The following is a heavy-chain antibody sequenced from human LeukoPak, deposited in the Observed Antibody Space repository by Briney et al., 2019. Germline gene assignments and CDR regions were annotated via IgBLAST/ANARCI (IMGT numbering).Heavy chain of an antibody. CDR2: INYSGST. J-gene: IGHJ6*04. CDR3: ARDTILDV. CDR1: GNSISSGYNY. Sequence: PSQTLSLTCTVSGNSISSGYNYWSWMRQPPGQGLECIMNINYSGSTNDNPSLERRVTISVDTSKNQFSLKLSSVTAADTAVYYCARDTILDVWGKGTTVTVSS. D-gene: IGHD3-3*01. V-gene: IGHV4-61*01.